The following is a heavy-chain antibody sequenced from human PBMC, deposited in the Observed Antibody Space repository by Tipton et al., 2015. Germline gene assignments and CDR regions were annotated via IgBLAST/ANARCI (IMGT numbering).Heavy chain of an antibody. J-gene: IGHJ1*01. Sequence: QLVQSGPEVKKSGSSVKVSCKTSEDIFLNNAVTWVRQVPGQGLEWMGGVAPLFGTSKYAQNFQDRVKFAADASTTTVFMEMSSLRVEDTAMYFCAKDVMITFGGVIDVWGQGTLLTVSS. CDR3: AKDVMITFGGVIDV. V-gene: IGHV1-69*01. CDR1: EDIFLNNA. D-gene: IGHD3-16*01. CDR2: VAPLFGTS.